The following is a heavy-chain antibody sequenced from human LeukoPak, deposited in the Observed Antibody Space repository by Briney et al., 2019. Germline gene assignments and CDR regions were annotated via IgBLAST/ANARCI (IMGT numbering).Heavy chain of an antibody. Sequence: GGSLRLSCAASGFTFSSYAMSWVRQAPGKGLEWVSAIRGSGGGTNYGDSVKGRFTISRDNSKNTLYLQMNSLRAEDTAVYYCANGPQYNILTGFYKVRSHLDYWGQGTLVTVSS. CDR3: ANGPQYNILTGFYKVRSHLDY. CDR1: GFTFSSYA. CDR2: IRGSGGGT. D-gene: IGHD3-9*01. V-gene: IGHV3-23*01. J-gene: IGHJ4*02.